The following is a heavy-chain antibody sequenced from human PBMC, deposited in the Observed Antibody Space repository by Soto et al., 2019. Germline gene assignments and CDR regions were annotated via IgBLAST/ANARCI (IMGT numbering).Heavy chain of an antibody. J-gene: IGHJ4*02. Sequence: QVQLQESGPGLVKPSGTLSLTCTVSGGSVSFGRNWWTWVRQPPGKGLEWIGEIYHSGTTNYNPSLKSRVTISLDKAKNQFSLTLSSVTAADTAIYYCAPLGYCTADAGYAASWGQGTLVTVSS. D-gene: IGHD2-8*02. CDR1: GGSVSFGRNW. V-gene: IGHV4-4*02. CDR2: IYHSGTT. CDR3: APLGYCTADAGYAAS.